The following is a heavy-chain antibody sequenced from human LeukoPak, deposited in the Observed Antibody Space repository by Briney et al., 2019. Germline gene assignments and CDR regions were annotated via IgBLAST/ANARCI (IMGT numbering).Heavy chain of an antibody. D-gene: IGHD1-1*01. CDR3: ARHGWYNWNVVDY. Sequence: SETLSLTCTVSGGSISSSSYYWGWIRQPPGKGLEWIGSIFYSGSTYYNPSLKSRVTISVDTSKNQFSLKLSSVTAADTAVYYCARHGWYNWNVVDYWGQGTLVTASS. J-gene: IGHJ4*02. V-gene: IGHV4-39*01. CDR2: IFYSGST. CDR1: GGSISSSSYY.